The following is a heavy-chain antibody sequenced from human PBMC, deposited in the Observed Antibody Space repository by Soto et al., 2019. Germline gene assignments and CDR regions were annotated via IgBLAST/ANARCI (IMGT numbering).Heavy chain of an antibody. CDR2: ISSSGSTI. V-gene: IGHV3-48*03. D-gene: IGHD6-19*01. Sequence: GGYLSLSFAASGFTFSSYEMNWVRQAPGKGLEWVSYISSSGSTICCAESVKGRFAISGNNGENSVCLQMKSLRAEDTAVYYCAIGPGGWQTHSYYDGMDVWGQGTTVTVSS. CDR1: GFTFSSYE. J-gene: IGHJ6*02. CDR3: AIGPGGWQTHSYYDGMDV.